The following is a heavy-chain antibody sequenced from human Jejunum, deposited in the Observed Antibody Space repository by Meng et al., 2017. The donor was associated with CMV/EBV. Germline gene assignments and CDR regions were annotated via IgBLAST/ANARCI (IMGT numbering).Heavy chain of an antibody. Sequence: VQLQEWGPGLLRPSETLCLPCSVSGGSLPNYYWTWIRQTAGKGLEWIGRIYTNGRAIYHPSLVSRVTISEDTSKNQFSLRLTSVTAADTAVYYCARSGYYYDTTGYSPFDYWGQGALVTVSS. CDR2: IYTNGRA. CDR3: ARSGYYYDTTGYSPFDY. D-gene: IGHD3-22*01. J-gene: IGHJ4*02. V-gene: IGHV4-4*07. CDR1: GGSLPNYY.